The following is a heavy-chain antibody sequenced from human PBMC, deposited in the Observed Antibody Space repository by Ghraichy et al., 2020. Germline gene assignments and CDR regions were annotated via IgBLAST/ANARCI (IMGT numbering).Heavy chain of an antibody. CDR3: ARGSPPWLRLGRGYYGMDV. J-gene: IGHJ6*02. V-gene: IGHV4-34*01. CDR1: GGSFSGYY. CDR2: INHSGST. Sequence: GSLRLSCAVYGGSFSGYYWSWIRQPPGKGLEWIGEINHSGSTNYNPSLKSRVTISVDTSKNQFSLKLSSVTAADTAVYYCARGSPPWLRLGRGYYGMDVWGQGTTVTVSS. D-gene: IGHD5-12*01.